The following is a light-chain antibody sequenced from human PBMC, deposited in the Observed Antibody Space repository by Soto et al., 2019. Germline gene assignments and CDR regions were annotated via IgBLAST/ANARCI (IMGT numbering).Light chain of an antibody. V-gene: IGKV3-20*01. J-gene: IGKJ1*01. CDR2: GAS. CDR1: QSVSSNY. Sequence: EIMFTQSLGTLSLSPEERATLTCRASQSVSSNYLAWYQQKPGQAPRLLIYGASSRATGIPDRFSGSGSGTDFTLTIRRLEPEDFAVYYCQQYGSSYPWTFGQGTKVDIK. CDR3: QQYGSSYPWT.